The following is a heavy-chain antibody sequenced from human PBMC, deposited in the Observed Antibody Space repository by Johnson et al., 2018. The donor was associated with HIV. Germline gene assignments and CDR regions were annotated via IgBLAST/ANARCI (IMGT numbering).Heavy chain of an antibody. Sequence: VQLVESGGGLGRPGGSLRLSCAASGFTFSSYWMSWVRQAPGKGLEWVADIKQDGSEKYYLDPVKGRFTISRDNARKSLYLQMNNLRAEDTAVYYCVRDDGSDYEAFDIWGQGTMVTVSS. J-gene: IGHJ3*02. V-gene: IGHV3-7*05. CDR2: IKQDGSEK. D-gene: IGHD2-21*01. CDR1: GFTFSSYW. CDR3: VRDDGSDYEAFDI.